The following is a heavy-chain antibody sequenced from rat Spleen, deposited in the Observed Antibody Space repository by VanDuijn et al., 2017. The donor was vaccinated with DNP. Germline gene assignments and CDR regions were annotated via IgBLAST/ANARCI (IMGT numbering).Heavy chain of an antibody. V-gene: IGHV5-25*01. Sequence: EVQLVESGGGLVQPGRSLKLSCAASGFTFSNYDMAWVRQAPTKGLEWVASISTSGGSTYYRDSVKGRFTVSRDNAKSTLYLQMDSLRSEDTATYYCARHYYDGYYFDYWGQGVMVTVSS. CDR3: ARHYYDGYYFDY. D-gene: IGHD1-12*03. CDR1: GFTFSNYD. CDR2: ISTSGGST. J-gene: IGHJ2*01.